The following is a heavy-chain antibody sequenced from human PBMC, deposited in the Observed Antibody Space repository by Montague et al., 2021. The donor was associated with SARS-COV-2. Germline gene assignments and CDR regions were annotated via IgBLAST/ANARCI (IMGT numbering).Heavy chain of an antibody. V-gene: IGHV4-61*02. CDR3: ARDIAVTGLFDY. CDR1: GGSISSGNYY. D-gene: IGHD6-19*01. J-gene: IGHJ4*01. CDR2: ISSSGST. Sequence: TLSLTCTVSGGSISSGNYYWSWIRQPAGKGLEWIGRISSSGSTNYNPSRKSRVTISVDTSKYHFSLKLSSVTAADTALYYCARDIAVTGLFDYWGQGTLVTVSS.